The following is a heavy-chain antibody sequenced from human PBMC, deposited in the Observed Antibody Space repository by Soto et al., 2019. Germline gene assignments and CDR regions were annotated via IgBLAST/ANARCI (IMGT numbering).Heavy chain of an antibody. CDR3: ARQGLGGYCTNGVCYPPQDDDY. Sequence: QLQLQESGPGLVKPSETLSLTCTVSGGSISSSSYYWGWIRQPPGKGLEWIGSIYYSGSTYYNPSLKSRVTISVDTSKNQFSLKLSSVTAADTAVYYCARQGLGGYCTNGVCYPPQDDDYWGQGTLVTVSS. D-gene: IGHD2-8*01. CDR1: GGSISSSSYY. J-gene: IGHJ4*02. V-gene: IGHV4-39*01. CDR2: IYYSGST.